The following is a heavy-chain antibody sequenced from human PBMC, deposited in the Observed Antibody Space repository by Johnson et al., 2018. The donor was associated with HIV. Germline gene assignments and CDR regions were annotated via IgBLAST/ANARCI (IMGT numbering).Heavy chain of an antibody. CDR3: AKDRGSALAQLPIFPSAFDI. CDR1: RFTFSSND. CDR2: ISGSGGST. V-gene: IGHV3-23*04. Sequence: VQLVESGGGLVQPGGSLRLSCAASRFTFSSNDMHWVRQATGKGLEWVSAISGSGGSTYYADSVKGRFTISRDNSKNTLYLQMNSLRAEDTAVYYCAKDRGSALAQLPIFPSAFDIWGQGTMVTVSS. D-gene: IGHD6-6*01. J-gene: IGHJ3*02.